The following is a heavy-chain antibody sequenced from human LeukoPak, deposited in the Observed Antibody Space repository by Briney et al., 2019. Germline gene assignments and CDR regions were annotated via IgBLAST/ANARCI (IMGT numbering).Heavy chain of an antibody. CDR2: ISYDGSKK. CDR3: ARDFRAAFDP. Sequence: GGSLRLSCAASGLTFSSYPMHWVRQAPGKGLEWVAVISYDGSKKHYADPVKGRFTISRDNSKNSLYLQMNSLRAEDTAVYYCARDFRAAFDPWGQGTLVTVSS. D-gene: IGHD3-10*01. V-gene: IGHV3-30-3*01. CDR1: GLTFSSYP. J-gene: IGHJ5*02.